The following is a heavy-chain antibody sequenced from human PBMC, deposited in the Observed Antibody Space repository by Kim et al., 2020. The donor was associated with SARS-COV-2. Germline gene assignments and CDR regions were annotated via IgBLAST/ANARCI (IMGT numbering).Heavy chain of an antibody. D-gene: IGHD6-19*01. Sequence: TRYSPSFQGQVTISADKSISTAYLQWSSLKASDTAMYYCARRYSSGWYWYWGQGTLVTVSS. V-gene: IGHV5-51*01. CDR2: T. J-gene: IGHJ4*02. CDR3: ARRYSSGWYWY.